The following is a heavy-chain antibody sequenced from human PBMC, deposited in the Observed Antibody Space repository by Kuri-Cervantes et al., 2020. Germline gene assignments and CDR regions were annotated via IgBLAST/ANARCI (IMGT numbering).Heavy chain of an antibody. D-gene: IGHD6-13*01. CDR1: GYTFTSYG. Sequence: ASVKVSCKASGYTFTSYGISWVRQAPGQGLEWMGWISAYNGNTNYAQKLQGRVTMTTDTSTSTAYMELRSLRSDDTAVYYCARAPPSIAAAYFDYWGQGTLVTVSS. J-gene: IGHJ4*02. CDR3: ARAPPSIAAAYFDY. V-gene: IGHV1-18*01. CDR2: ISAYNGNT.